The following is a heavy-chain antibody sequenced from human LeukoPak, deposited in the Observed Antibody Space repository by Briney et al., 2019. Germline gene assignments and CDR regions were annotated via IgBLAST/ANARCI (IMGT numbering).Heavy chain of an antibody. CDR1: GGSFSGYY. J-gene: IGHJ4*02. CDR2: INHSGST. Sequence: PSETLSLTCAVYGGSFSGYYWSWIRQPPGKGLEWIGEINHSGSTNYNPSLKSRVTISVDTSKNQFSLKLSSVTAADTAVYYCARRRRGGSYIDYWGQGTLVTVSS. D-gene: IGHD1-26*01. V-gene: IGHV4-34*01. CDR3: ARRRRGGSYIDY.